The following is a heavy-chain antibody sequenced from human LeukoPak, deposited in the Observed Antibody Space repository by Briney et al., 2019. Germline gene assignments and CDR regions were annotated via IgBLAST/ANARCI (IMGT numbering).Heavy chain of an antibody. D-gene: IGHD4-11*01. J-gene: IGHJ4*02. CDR2: INESGRTT. Sequence: GGSLRLSCAASGFTFSNYWIYWVRQAPGKGLVWVSRINESGRTTTYADSVKGRFAISRDNAKNTVYLQMNSLRAEDTAVYYCAREGGTVTMYDYWGQGTLVTPSS. CDR1: GFTFSNYW. CDR3: AREGGTVTMYDY. V-gene: IGHV3-74*01.